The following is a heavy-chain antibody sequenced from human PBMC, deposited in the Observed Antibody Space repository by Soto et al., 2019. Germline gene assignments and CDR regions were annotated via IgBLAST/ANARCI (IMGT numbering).Heavy chain of an antibody. D-gene: IGHD6-19*01. V-gene: IGHV1-69*13. CDR1: GGTFSSYS. J-gene: IGHJ6*02. CDR2: IIPIFGTA. Sequence: ASVKVCCKASGGTFSSYSISWVRHAPGQGLEWMGGIIPIFGTANYAQKFQGRVTITADESTSTAYMELSSLRSEDTAVYYCARSKSRGGSGGYFYYYGMDVWGQGTTVTVSS. CDR3: ARSKSRGGSGGYFYYYGMDV.